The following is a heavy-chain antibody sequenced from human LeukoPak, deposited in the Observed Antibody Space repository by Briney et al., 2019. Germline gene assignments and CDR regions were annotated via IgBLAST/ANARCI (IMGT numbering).Heavy chain of an antibody. J-gene: IGHJ4*02. V-gene: IGHV3-48*01. CDR1: GFTFSSYA. CDR2: ISSSSSTI. D-gene: IGHD3-22*01. Sequence: GGSLRLSCAASGFTFSSYAMSWVRQAPGKGLEWVSYISSSSSTIYYADSVKGRFTISRDNAKNSLYLQMDSLRAEDTAVYYCARAYDSSGYYPYYFDYWGQGTLVTVSS. CDR3: ARAYDSSGYYPYYFDY.